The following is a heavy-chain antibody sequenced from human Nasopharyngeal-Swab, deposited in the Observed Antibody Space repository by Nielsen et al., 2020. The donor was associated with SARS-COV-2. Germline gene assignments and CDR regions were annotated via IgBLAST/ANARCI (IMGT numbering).Heavy chain of an antibody. D-gene: IGHD2-21*02. CDR3: TTDLAYCGGDCYSPCYYGMDV. V-gene: IGHV3-15*01. Sequence: WIRQPPGKGLEWVGRIKSKTDGGTTDYAAPVKGRFTISRDDSKNTLYLQMNSLKTEDTAVYYCTTDLAYCGGDCYSPCYYGMDVWGQGTTVTVSS. J-gene: IGHJ6*02. CDR2: IKSKTDGGTT.